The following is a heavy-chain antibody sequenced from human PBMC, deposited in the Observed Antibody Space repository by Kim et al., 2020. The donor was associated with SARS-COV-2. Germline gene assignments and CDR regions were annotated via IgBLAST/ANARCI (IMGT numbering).Heavy chain of an antibody. J-gene: IGHJ6*02. V-gene: IGHV5-51*01. CDR2: IYPGDSDT. D-gene: IGHD6-13*01. Sequence: GESLKISCKGSGYSFTSYWIGWVRQMPGKGLEWMGIIYPGDSDTRYSPSFQGQVTISADKSISTAYLQWSSLKASDTAMYYCARHLGSSSWYFNGMDVWGQGTTVTVSS. CDR3: ARHLGSSSWYFNGMDV. CDR1: GYSFTSYW.